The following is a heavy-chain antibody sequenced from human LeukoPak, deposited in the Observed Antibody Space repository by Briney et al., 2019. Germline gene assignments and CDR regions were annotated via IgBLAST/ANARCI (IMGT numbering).Heavy chain of an antibody. J-gene: IGHJ4*02. CDR3: AKVGLYYYDSSGYYFDY. D-gene: IGHD3-22*01. V-gene: IGHV3-30*18. CDR2: ISYDGSNK. CDR1: GFTFSSYG. Sequence: PGGSLRLSCAASGFTFSSYGTHWVRQAPGNGLEWVAVISYDGSNKYYADSVKGRFIISRDNSKNTLCLQMNSLRAEDTAVYYCAKVGLYYYDSSGYYFDYWGQGTLVTVSS.